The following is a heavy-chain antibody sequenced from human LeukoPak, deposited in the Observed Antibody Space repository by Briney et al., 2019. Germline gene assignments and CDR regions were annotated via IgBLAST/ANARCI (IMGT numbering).Heavy chain of an antibody. CDR3: ARLSATYGSGA. CDR1: GASMNTYY. Sequence: SETLSLTCTVSGASMNTYYWTWIRQFPGKGLEWIGYISSTGSTNYNPSLKSRVTISLDTSKNQFSLELSSVTATDTAMYYCARLSATYGSGAWGQGTLVTVS. J-gene: IGHJ5*02. CDR2: ISSTGST. V-gene: IGHV4-59*08. D-gene: IGHD6-25*01.